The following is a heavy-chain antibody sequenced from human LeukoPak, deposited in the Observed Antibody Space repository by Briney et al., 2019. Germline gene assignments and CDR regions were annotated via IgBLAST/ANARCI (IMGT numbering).Heavy chain of an antibody. CDR3: ARGDDSSGPEGAFDI. CDR1: GDSTSGGGYS. CDR2: IYQSGNT. V-gene: IGHV4-30-2*01. J-gene: IGHJ3*02. Sequence: SQTLSLTCAGSGDSTSGGGYSWNWIRQPPEKGLEWIGNIYQSGNTYNNPSLRSRVTISADRSKNQFSLKLSSVTAADTAVYYCARGDDSSGPEGAFDIWGQGTMVTVSS. D-gene: IGHD3-22*01.